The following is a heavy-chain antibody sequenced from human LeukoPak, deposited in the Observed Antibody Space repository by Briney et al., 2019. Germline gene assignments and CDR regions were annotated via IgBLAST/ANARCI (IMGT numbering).Heavy chain of an antibody. CDR3: ARANSYYDFWSGYYTSQYYFDY. J-gene: IGHJ4*02. CDR2: MNPNSGNT. D-gene: IGHD3-3*01. V-gene: IGHV1-8*02. Sequence: ASVKVSCKASGGTFSSYAISWVRQATGQGLEWMGWMNPNSGNTGYAQKFQGRVTMTRNTSISTAYMELSSLRSEDTAVYYCARANSYYDFWSGYYTSQYYFDYWGQGTLVTVSS. CDR1: GGTFSSYA.